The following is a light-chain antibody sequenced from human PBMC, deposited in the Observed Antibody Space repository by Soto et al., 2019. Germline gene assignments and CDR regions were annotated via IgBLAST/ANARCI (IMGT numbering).Light chain of an antibody. V-gene: IGLV3-21*02. J-gene: IGLJ3*02. Sequence: ELTQAPSVSVAPGQTASVTCGGNNIGSKSVHWYQLKPGQAPVLVVYDDSDRPSGIPERFSGSNSGNTATLTISRVEAGDEADYYCQVWDTTTDHYWVFGGGTKLTVL. CDR1: NIGSKS. CDR2: DDS. CDR3: QVWDTTTDHYWV.